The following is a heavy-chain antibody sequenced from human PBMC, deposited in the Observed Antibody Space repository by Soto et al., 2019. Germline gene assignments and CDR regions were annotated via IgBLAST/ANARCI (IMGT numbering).Heavy chain of an antibody. CDR3: AREAAHGNWYLDL. V-gene: IGHV3-30*03. Sequence: QVQLVESGGAVVQPGRSLRLSCAASGFTFGAYGMHWVRQSPGKGLEWVAVIGRDGSAKVYTDSMKGQFTMSRDNSMNTQHMQMDSLREEDTAVYYCAREAAHGNWYLDLWGRGTLVTVSS. CDR2: IGRDGSAK. J-gene: IGHJ2*01. CDR1: GFTFGAYG.